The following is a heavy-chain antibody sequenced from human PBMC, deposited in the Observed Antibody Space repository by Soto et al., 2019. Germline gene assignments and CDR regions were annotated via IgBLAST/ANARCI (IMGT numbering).Heavy chain of an antibody. CDR3: ARDLVRGVGFYYYYGMDV. Sequence: ASVKVSCKASGYTFTGHYMHWVRQAPGQGLEWMGWINPNSGGTNYAQKFQGWVTMTRDTSISTAYMELSRLRSDDTAVYYCARDLVRGVGFYYYYGMDVWGQGTTVTVSS. V-gene: IGHV1-2*04. CDR2: INPNSGGT. J-gene: IGHJ6*02. CDR1: GYTFTGHY. D-gene: IGHD3-10*01.